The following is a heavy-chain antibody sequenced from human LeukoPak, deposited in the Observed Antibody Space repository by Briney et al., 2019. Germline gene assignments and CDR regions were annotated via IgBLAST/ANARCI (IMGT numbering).Heavy chain of an antibody. V-gene: IGHV3-74*01. J-gene: IGHJ4*02. CDR3: ARGPNSNWSGLDF. D-gene: IGHD6-6*01. CDR1: GFSFSGHW. Sequence: GGSLRLSCTASGFSFSGHWMHWARQLPGKGLVWVSRISPTGSTTSYADSVKGRFTVSRDNAKNTLYLQANNLRAEDTAVYYCARGPNSNWSGLDFWGQGTLLTVSS. CDR2: ISPTGSTT.